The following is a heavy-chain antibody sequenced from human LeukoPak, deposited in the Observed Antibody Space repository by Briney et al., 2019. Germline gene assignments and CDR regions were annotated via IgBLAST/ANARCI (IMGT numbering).Heavy chain of an antibody. V-gene: IGHV4-59*01. D-gene: IGHD1-1*01. CDR3: ARAHKLNAFDI. CDR1: GGSISSYY. CDR2: IYYSGST. Sequence: SETLSLTCTVSGGSISSYYWSWIRQPPGKGLEWIGYIYYSGSTNYKPSLKSRVTISVDTSKNQFSLNLRSVTAADTAVYYRARAHKLNAFDIWGQGTMVTVSS. J-gene: IGHJ3*02.